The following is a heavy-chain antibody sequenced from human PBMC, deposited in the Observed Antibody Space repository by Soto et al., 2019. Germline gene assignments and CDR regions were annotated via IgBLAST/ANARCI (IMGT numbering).Heavy chain of an antibody. J-gene: IGHJ3*02. CDR1: VFSRITSGMC. CDR3: ARINRGGRIDGYNFREDFDI. D-gene: IGHD5-12*01. CDR2: IDWEDDK. V-gene: IGHV2-70*01. Sequence: SVPTLVNPTHTLTLTFTFSVFSRITSGMCVSWIRQPPGKALEWLALIDWEDDKYYSTSLKTRLTISKDASKKHVVLTMTNMETVEKATYYCARINRGGRIDGYNFREDFDIWGQGTMV.